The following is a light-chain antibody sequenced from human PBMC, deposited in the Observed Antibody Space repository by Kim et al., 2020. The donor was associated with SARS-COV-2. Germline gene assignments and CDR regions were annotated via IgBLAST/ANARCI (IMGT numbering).Light chain of an antibody. V-gene: IGLV4-60*03. Sequence: QPVLTQSSSASASLGSSVKLTCTLSSGHSSYIIAWHQQQPGKAPRYLMKLEGSGSYNKGSGVPDRFSGSSSGADRYLTISNLQSEDEADYYCETWDSNPHCVLGGGTKLTVL. J-gene: IGLJ3*02. CDR2: LEGSGSY. CDR1: SGHSSYI. CDR3: ETWDSNPHCV.